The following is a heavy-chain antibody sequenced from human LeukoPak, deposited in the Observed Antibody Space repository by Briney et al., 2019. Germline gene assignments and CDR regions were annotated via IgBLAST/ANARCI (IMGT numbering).Heavy chain of an antibody. CDR1: GGSISSSSYY. CDR3: ARGKEVTMIVVAPPYGMDA. D-gene: IGHD3-22*01. J-gene: IGHJ6*02. CDR2: IYYSGST. V-gene: IGHV4-39*01. Sequence: PSETLSLTCTVSGGSISSSSYYWGWIRQPPGKGLEWIGSIYYSGSTYYNPSLKSRVTISVDTSKNQFSLKLSSVTAADTAVYYCARGKEVTMIVVAPPYGMDAWGQGTTVTVSS.